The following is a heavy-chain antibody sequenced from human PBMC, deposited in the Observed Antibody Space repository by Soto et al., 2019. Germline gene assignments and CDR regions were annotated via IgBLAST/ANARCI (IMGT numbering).Heavy chain of an antibody. J-gene: IGHJ6*02. D-gene: IGHD5-12*01. CDR2: IYHSGST. Sequence: QVQLQESGPGLVKPSGNLSLTCAVSGGSISSSNWWSWVRQPPGKGLEWIGEIYHSGSTNYNPSQKSRVTISVDKSKNQFSLKLSSVTAADTAVYYCARSYSGYDQHYGMDVWGQGTTVTVSS. CDR3: ARSYSGYDQHYGMDV. CDR1: GGSISSSNW. V-gene: IGHV4-4*02.